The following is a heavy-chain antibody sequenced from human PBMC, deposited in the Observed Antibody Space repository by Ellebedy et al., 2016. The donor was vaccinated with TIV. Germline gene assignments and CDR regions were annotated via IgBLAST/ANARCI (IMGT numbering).Heavy chain of an antibody. CDR2: IEDAGTET. CDR1: GFTFKNYW. V-gene: IGHV3-7*03. J-gene: IGHJ4*02. Sequence: PGGSLRLSCAASGFTFKNYWMTWVRQAPGKGLEWVASIEDAGTETYSVDSAEGRFIISRDNSKNTLYLQMNSLRAEDTAVYYCAKGIGSYGGGFDYWGQGTLVTVSS. D-gene: IGHD1-26*01. CDR3: AKGIGSYGGGFDY.